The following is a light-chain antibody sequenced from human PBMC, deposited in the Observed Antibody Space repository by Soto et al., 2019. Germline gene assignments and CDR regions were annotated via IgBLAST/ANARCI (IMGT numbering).Light chain of an antibody. Sequence: EIVMTQSPATLSVSPGERATLPCRASQSVSSNLAWYQQKPGQAPRLLIYGASTRATGFPARFSGSGSGTEFTLTISSLQSEDSAVSYCQQYNNWPFAFGPGTKVYIK. CDR2: GAS. CDR1: QSVSSN. V-gene: IGKV3-15*01. J-gene: IGKJ3*01. CDR3: QQYNNWPFA.